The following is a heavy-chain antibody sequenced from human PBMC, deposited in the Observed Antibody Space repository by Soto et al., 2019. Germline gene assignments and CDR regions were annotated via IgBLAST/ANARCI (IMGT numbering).Heavy chain of an antibody. J-gene: IGHJ3*01. CDR1: GFTFNDYA. Sequence: EVQLLESGGGLVQPGGSLRLSCVTSGFTFNDYAMTWVRQAPGKGLEWVSSSSASGGSRFFAESVKGRFDISRDKSKNTVLLQMSGLRIEDTPTYYCARSLCRGVRNGLTLDVWGQGTVVTVSS. CDR3: ARSLCRGVRNGLTLDV. D-gene: IGHD3-10*01. V-gene: IGHV3-23*01. CDR2: SSASGGSR.